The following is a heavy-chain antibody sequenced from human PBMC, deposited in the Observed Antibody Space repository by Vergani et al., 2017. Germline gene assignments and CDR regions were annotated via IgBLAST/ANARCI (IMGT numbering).Heavy chain of an antibody. CDR2: NYYSGST. CDR1: GGSISSGDYY. V-gene: IGHV4-30-4*01. Sequence: QVQLQESGPGLVKPSQTLSLTCTVSGGSISSGDYYWSWIRQPPGKGLEWIGYNYYSGSTYYNPSLKSRVTISVDTSKNQFSLKLSSVTAADTAVYYCARGAYYDSSGYYNFDYWGQGTLVTVSS. J-gene: IGHJ4*02. CDR3: ARGAYYDSSGYYNFDY. D-gene: IGHD3-22*01.